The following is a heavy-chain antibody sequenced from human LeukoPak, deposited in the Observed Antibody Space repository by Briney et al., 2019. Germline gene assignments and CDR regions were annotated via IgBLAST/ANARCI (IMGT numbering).Heavy chain of an antibody. CDR1: GLTFSSYA. Sequence: PGGSLRLSCAASGLTFSSYAMSWVRQAPGKGLEWVSAISGSGGSTYYEDSVKGRFTISRDNSKNTLYLQMNSLRAEDTAVYYCAKKDSSGYYGEFGAFDIWGQGTMVTVSS. D-gene: IGHD3-22*01. CDR2: ISGSGGST. CDR3: AKKDSSGYYGEFGAFDI. J-gene: IGHJ3*02. V-gene: IGHV3-23*01.